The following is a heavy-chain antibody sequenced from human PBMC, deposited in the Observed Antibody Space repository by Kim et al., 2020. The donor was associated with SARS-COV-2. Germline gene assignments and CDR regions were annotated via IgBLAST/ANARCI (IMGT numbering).Heavy chain of an antibody. CDR2: IYTGVAT. V-gene: IGHV3-53*01. D-gene: IGHD2-15*01. Sequence: GGSLRLSCAASGFIVSTNHMSWVRQAPGKGLEWVSVIYTGVATFYADSVKGRFTISRDSSKNTLYLQMDSLRAEDTALYYCARAPYCSGGSCYFDYWGQGTLVTVSS. CDR3: ARAPYCSGGSCYFDY. CDR1: GFIVSTNH. J-gene: IGHJ4*02.